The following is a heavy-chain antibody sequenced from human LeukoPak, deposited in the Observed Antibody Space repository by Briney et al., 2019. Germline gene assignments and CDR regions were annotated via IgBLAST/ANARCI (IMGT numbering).Heavy chain of an antibody. Sequence: SETLSLTCTVSDNSISSFYWSWIRQPPGKGLEWIGYMYHTGHTMYNSSLKSRVTMSLDTSKNHFSLRLSSVTAADTAVYYCARHPFATPFDYWGPGTLVTVSS. CDR1: DNSISSFY. D-gene: IGHD2-15*01. CDR3: ARHPFATPFDY. V-gene: IGHV4-59*08. CDR2: MYHTGHT. J-gene: IGHJ4*02.